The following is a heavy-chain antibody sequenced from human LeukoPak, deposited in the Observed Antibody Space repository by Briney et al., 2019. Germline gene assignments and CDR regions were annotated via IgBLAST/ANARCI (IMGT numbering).Heavy chain of an antibody. CDR2: IYPGDSDT. V-gene: IGHV5-51*01. J-gene: IGHJ4*02. Sequence: GESLQISCKGSGYSFTSYWIGWVRQVPGKGLEWMGIIYPGDSDTRYSPSFQGQVTISADKSISIAYLQWSSLKASDTAMYYCARSEEMATIHPDYWGQGTLVTVSS. CDR3: ARSEEMATIHPDY. CDR1: GYSFTSYW. D-gene: IGHD5-24*01.